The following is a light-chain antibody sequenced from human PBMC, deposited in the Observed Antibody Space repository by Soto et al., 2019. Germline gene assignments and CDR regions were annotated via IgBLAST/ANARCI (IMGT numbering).Light chain of an antibody. Sequence: EIVLTQSPGTLSLSPGERATLSCRASQSVSSSYLAWYQQKPGQAPRLLIYGASSRATGIPDRFSGSGSGTEYTITISRLEPEDYALYYCQQYRTSLYTFGQGTKLEIK. CDR3: QQYRTSLYT. CDR2: GAS. J-gene: IGKJ2*01. CDR1: QSVSSSY. V-gene: IGKV3-20*01.